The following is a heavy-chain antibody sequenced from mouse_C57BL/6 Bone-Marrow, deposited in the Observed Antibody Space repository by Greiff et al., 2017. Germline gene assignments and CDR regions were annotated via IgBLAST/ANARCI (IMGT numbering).Heavy chain of an antibody. V-gene: IGHV1-81*01. CDR2: IYPRSGNT. CDR1: GYTFTSYG. CDR3: ARDSSGYPFDY. Sequence: QVPLKESGAELARPGASVKLSCKASGYTFTSYGISWVKQRTGQGLEWIGEIYPRSGNTYYNEKFKGKAPLTADKSSSTAYMELRSLTSEDSAVYFCARDSSGYPFDYWGQGTTLTVSS. J-gene: IGHJ2*01. D-gene: IGHD3-2*02.